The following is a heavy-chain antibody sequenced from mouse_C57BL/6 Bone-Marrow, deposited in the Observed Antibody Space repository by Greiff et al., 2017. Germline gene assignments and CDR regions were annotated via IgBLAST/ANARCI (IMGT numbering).Heavy chain of an antibody. CDR3: TGWEMVRFAN. Sequence: EVQGVESGGGLVQPGGSMKLSCAASGFTFSDAWMDWVRQSPEKGLEWVALIRNKANNHATYYAESVKGRFTISRDDSKSSVYLQTNSLRPEDTGTNYCTGWEMVRFANWGQGTLVTVSA. CDR2: IRNKANNHAT. V-gene: IGHV6-6*01. J-gene: IGHJ3*01. CDR1: GFTFSDAW. D-gene: IGHD2-13*01.